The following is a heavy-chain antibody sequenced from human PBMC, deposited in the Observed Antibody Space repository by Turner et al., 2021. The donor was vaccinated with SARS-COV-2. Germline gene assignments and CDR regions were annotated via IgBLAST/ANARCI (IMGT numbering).Heavy chain of an antibody. V-gene: IGHV3-53*01. CDR2: IYSGGST. CDR3: ARDLAYYGMDV. Sequence: EVQLVESGGGLVQSGGSLRLSCAASGFTVSSNYMSWVRQAPGKGLEWVSVIYSGGSTFYADSVKGRFTISRDNSKNTLYLQMNSLRAEDTAVYYCARDLAYYGMDVWGQGTTVTVSS. J-gene: IGHJ6*02. CDR1: GFTVSSNY. D-gene: IGHD2-15*01.